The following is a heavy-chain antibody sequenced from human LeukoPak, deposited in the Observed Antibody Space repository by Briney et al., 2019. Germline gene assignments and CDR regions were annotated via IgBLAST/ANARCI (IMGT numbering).Heavy chain of an antibody. CDR3: ARAEMRLQWKEIDQ. Sequence: SETLSLPCGVYGGSLRGYHWSWIRQSPGRGLEWIGEVDESGNSNYNPSLKRRVTISIDTYENQFSLEVTSVTAADTAIYYCARAEMRLQWKEIDQWGQGTLVTVSS. CDR1: GGSLRGYH. J-gene: IGHJ1*01. D-gene: IGHD2-15*01. CDR2: VDESGNS. V-gene: IGHV4-34*01.